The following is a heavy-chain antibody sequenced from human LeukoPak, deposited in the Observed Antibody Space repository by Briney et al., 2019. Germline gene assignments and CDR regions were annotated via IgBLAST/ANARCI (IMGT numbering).Heavy chain of an antibody. J-gene: IGHJ6*02. Sequence: SQTLSLTCTVSGGSISSGGYYWSWIRQHPGKGLEWIGYIYYSGSTYYNPSLKSRVTISVDTSKNQFSLKLSSVTAADTAVYYCARDGSYDSSLDVWGQGTTVTVSS. V-gene: IGHV4-31*03. D-gene: IGHD3-22*01. CDR2: IYYSGST. CDR3: ARDGSYDSSLDV. CDR1: GGSISSGGYY.